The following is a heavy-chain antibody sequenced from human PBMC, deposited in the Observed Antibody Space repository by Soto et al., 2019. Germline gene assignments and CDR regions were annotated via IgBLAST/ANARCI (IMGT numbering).Heavy chain of an antibody. CDR2: IYYSGTT. D-gene: IGHD3-22*01. V-gene: IGHV4-31*03. CDR1: CGSINSGGYY. CDR3: ARTDTSGYYVGY. Sequence: QVQLQESGPGLVKPSQTLSLTCTVSCGSINSGGYYWSWIRQHPGKGLEWIGYIYYSGTTYYNPSLTSRVTISLDTSEIQFSLKLNSVTAADTAVYYCARTDTSGYYVGYWGQGTLVTVSS. J-gene: IGHJ4*02.